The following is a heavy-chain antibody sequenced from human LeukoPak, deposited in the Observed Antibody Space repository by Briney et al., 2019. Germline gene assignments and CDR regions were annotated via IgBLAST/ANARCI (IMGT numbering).Heavy chain of an antibody. D-gene: IGHD4-17*01. CDR2: IIPILGIA. Sequence: ASVKVSCKASGDTFSSYAISWVRQAPGQGLEWMGRIIPILGIANYAQKFQGRVTITADKSTSTAYMELSSLRSEDTAVYYCAILPDYGPWGQGTLVTVSS. J-gene: IGHJ5*02. CDR3: AILPDYGP. CDR1: GDTFSSYA. V-gene: IGHV1-69*04.